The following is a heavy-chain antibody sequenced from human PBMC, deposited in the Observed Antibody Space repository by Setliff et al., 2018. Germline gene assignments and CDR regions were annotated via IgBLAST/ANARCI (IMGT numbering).Heavy chain of an antibody. CDR3: ARGIITMVRGVITFSYYFDY. CDR1: GGSISSYY. V-gene: IGHV4-4*07. Sequence: PSETLSLTCTVSGGSISSYYWSWIRQPAGKGLEWIGRIYTSGSTNYNPSLKSRVTMSVDTSKNQFSLKLSSVTAADTAVYYCARGIITMVRGVITFSYYFDYWVPETLLVTVSS. D-gene: IGHD3-10*01. CDR2: IYTSGST. J-gene: IGHJ4*03.